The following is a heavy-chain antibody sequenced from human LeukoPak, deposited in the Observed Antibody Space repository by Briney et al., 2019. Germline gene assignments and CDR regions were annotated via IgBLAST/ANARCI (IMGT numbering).Heavy chain of an antibody. D-gene: IGHD2-2*01. V-gene: IGHV3-21*01. CDR2: ISSSSSYI. CDR1: GFTFSTYS. J-gene: IGHJ6*04. CDR3: ARDPSFVVVPTPV. Sequence: GGSLRLSCAASGFTFSTYSMNWVRQAPGKGLEWVSSISSSSSYIYYADSVKGRFTISRDNAKNSLYLQMNSLRAEDTAVYYCARDPSFVVVPTPVWGKGTTVTVSS.